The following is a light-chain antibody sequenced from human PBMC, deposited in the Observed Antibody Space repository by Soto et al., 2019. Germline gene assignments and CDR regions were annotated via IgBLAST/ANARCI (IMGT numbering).Light chain of an antibody. J-gene: IGKJ1*01. CDR2: GAS. CDR1: QSVSSSY. Sequence: IVLTQSPGTLSLSPGERATLSCRASQSVSSSYLAWYQQKPGQAPRLLIYGASSRATGIPDRFSGSGSGTDFTLTIRRLEPEDFAVYYCQQYGSSLTWTFGQGTKVDIK. V-gene: IGKV3-20*01. CDR3: QQYGSSLTWT.